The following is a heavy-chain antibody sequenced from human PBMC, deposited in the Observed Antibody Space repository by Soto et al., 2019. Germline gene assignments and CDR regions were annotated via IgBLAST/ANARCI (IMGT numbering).Heavy chain of an antibody. CDR2: IYYSGST. V-gene: IGHV4-39*01. CDR3: ARHSYYDSSVDY. CDR1: GGSISSSSYY. Sequence: QLQLQESGPGLVKPSETLSLTCTVSGGSISSSSYYWGWIRQPPGKGLEWIGSIYYSGSTYYNPSLKSRVTISVDTSKNQFSLKLSSVTAADTAVYYCARHSYYDSSVDYWGQGTLVTVSS. D-gene: IGHD3-22*01. J-gene: IGHJ4*02.